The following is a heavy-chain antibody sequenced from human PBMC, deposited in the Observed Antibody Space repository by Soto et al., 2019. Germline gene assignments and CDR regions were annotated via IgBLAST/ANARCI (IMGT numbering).Heavy chain of an antibody. V-gene: IGHV1-69*02. D-gene: IGHD2-2*01. J-gene: IGHJ6*03. CDR2: IIPILGIA. CDR1: GGTFSSYT. Sequence: SVKVSCKASGGTFSSYTISWVRQAPGQGLEWMGRIIPILGIANYAQKFQGRVTITADKSTSTAYMELSSLRSEDTAVYYCARGRSSTSGYYYYYMDVWGKGTTVTVSS. CDR3: ARGRSSTSGYYYYYMDV.